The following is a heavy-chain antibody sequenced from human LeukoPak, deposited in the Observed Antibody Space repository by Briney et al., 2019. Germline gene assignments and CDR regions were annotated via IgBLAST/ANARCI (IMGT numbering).Heavy chain of an antibody. V-gene: IGHV4-34*01. CDR2: ISQNGDS. J-gene: IGHJ3*02. CDR1: GGSLSFYY. Sequence: NPSETLSLTCGVSGGSLSFYYWSWIRQSPGKGLEWIAEISQNGDSNCNMSLKSRVTISLDKSKNQVSLKLNSVTAADTAVYYCARALGAFDIWGQGTMVTVSS. CDR3: ARALGAFDI.